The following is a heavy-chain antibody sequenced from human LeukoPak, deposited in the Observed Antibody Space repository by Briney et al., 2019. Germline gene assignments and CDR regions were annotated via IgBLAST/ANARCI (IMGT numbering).Heavy chain of an antibody. CDR2: ISPAGGTT. J-gene: IGHJ4*02. V-gene: IGHV3-23*01. Sequence: PGGSLRLSCAVSGFTFSSEAMDWVRKLPGGGLERVSTISPAGGTTYYAESMKGRFTISRDNSKSTLYLQMNSLRVEDTAVYYCTKVRSGSSSWALRVFDYWGQGALVTVSS. CDR3: TKVRSGSSSWALRVFDY. D-gene: IGHD6-13*01. CDR1: GFTFSSEA.